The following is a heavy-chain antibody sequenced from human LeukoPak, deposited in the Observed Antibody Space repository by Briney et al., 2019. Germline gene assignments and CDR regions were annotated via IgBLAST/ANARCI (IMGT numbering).Heavy chain of an antibody. V-gene: IGHV4-34*01. CDR1: GGSFSIYS. CDR2: INPSGST. D-gene: IGHD6-19*01. Sequence: SETLSLTCAVYGGSFSIYSWSWIRQSPGKGLEWIGEINPSGSTAYNPSLKSRVTISVDTSKNQFSLKLSSVTAADTAVYYCARGSSGWYLGWFDPWGQGTLVTVSS. J-gene: IGHJ5*02. CDR3: ARGSSGWYLGWFDP.